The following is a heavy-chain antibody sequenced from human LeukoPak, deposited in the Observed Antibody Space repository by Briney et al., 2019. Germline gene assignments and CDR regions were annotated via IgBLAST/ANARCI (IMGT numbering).Heavy chain of an antibody. V-gene: IGHV4-30-4*01. CDR3: ASCHYDILTGYRREFDY. D-gene: IGHD3-9*01. J-gene: IGHJ4*02. CDR1: GPSIISGDYY. Sequence: SQTLSLTCTVSGPSIISGDYYWSWIRQSPGKGLEWIGSVYYSGGAYYNPSLKSRLTISADTSKNQFSLRLNSVTAADTALYYCASCHYDILTGYRREFDYWGQGILVTVSS. CDR2: VYYSGGA.